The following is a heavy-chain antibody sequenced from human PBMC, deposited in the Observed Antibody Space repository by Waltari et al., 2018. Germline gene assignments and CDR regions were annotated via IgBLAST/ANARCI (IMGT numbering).Heavy chain of an antibody. CDR1: GGSFSGYY. V-gene: IGHV4-34*01. Sequence: QVQLQQWGAGLLKPSETLSLTCAVYGGSFSGYYWTWIRQAPGKGLEWIGEINQDGGTNSNPSLWSRLTVAIDTSKNQFSLSLTSVTAADTAVYYCAMGKVGALPFWGQGTLVTVSS. J-gene: IGHJ4*02. D-gene: IGHD1-26*01. CDR2: INQDGGT. CDR3: AMGKVGALPF.